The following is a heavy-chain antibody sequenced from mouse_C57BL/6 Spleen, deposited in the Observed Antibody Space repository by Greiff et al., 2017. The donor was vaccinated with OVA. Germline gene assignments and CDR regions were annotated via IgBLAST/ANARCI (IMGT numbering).Heavy chain of an antibody. V-gene: IGHV5-4*01. CDR3: ARDDYYGSSYWFAY. D-gene: IGHD1-1*01. CDR1: GFTFSSYA. CDR2: ISDGGSYT. J-gene: IGHJ3*01. Sequence: EVHLVESGGGLVKPGGSLKLSCAASGFTFSSYAMSWVRQTPEKRLEWVATISDGGSYTYYPDNVKGRFTISRDNAKNNLYLQMSHLKSEDTAMYYCARDDYYGSSYWFAYWGQGTLVTVSA.